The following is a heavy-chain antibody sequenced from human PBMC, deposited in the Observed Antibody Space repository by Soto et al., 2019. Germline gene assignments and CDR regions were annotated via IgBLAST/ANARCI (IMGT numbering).Heavy chain of an antibody. CDR1: GFTFSSYA. Sequence: GGSLRLSCAASGFTFSSYAMSWVRQAPGKGLEWVSAISGSGGSTYYADSVKGRFTISRDNSKNTLYLQMNSLRAEDTAVYYSAKVDNSPPYYYYGMDVWGQGPTVTVPS. D-gene: IGHD1-20*01. V-gene: IGHV3-23*01. J-gene: IGHJ6*02. CDR2: ISGSGGST. CDR3: AKVDNSPPYYYYGMDV.